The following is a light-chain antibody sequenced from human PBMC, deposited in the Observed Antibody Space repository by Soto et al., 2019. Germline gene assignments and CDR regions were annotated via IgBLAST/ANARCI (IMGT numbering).Light chain of an antibody. J-gene: IGLJ1*01. CDR3: QSYHTSLTGV. CDR2: ANN. V-gene: IGLV1-40*01. Sequence: QSVLTQPPSVSGTPGQTVTISCTGSSSTIGAGYDVHWYQQFPGTAPKLLVFANNNRPAGVPDRFSGSESGTSASLAITGLQAEDEATYYCQSYHTSLTGVFGTGTKLTVL. CDR1: SSTIGAGYD.